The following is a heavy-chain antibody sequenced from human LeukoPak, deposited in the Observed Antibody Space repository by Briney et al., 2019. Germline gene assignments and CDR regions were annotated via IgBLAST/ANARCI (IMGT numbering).Heavy chain of an antibody. J-gene: IGHJ6*02. Sequence: ASVKVSCKASGYTFTSYDINWVRQAPGQGLEWMGWMNPNSGNTGYAQKFQGRVTMTRNTSISTAYMELSSLRSEDTAVYYCAREGLRYCSSTSCQSTTGMDVWGQGTTVTVSS. CDR1: GYTFTSYD. CDR3: AREGLRYCSSTSCQSTTGMDV. D-gene: IGHD2-2*01. V-gene: IGHV1-8*01. CDR2: MNPNSGNT.